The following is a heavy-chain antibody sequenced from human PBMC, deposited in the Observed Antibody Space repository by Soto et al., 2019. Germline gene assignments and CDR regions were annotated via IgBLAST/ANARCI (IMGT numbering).Heavy chain of an antibody. Sequence: SETRSLTCAGYGGSFSGYDWSGIRHPPGKGLEWIGEINHSGSTNYNPSLKSRVTISVDTSKNQFSLKLSSVTAADTAVYYCARDRLRRLRFFDTNQYGLAVRAQRTTVTVSS. J-gene: IGHJ6*02. CDR1: GGSFSGYD. CDR2: INHSGST. D-gene: IGHD3-3*01. V-gene: IGHV4-34*01. CDR3: ARDRLRRLRFFDTNQYGLAV.